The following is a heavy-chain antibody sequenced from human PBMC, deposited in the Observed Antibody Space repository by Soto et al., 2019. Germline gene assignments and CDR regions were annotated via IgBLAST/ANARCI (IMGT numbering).Heavy chain of an antibody. CDR1: GFTFSIHW. CDR3: ARDSDYGEDYNHGMDV. CDR2: IKQDGSEK. J-gene: IGHJ6*02. Sequence: GGSLRLSCAASGFTFSIHWMSWVRQAPGNGLEWVANIKQDGSEKNYVDSVKGRFTISRDNAKNSLYLQMNSLRAEDTAVYFCARDSDYGEDYNHGMDVWGQGT. D-gene: IGHD4-17*01. V-gene: IGHV3-7*01.